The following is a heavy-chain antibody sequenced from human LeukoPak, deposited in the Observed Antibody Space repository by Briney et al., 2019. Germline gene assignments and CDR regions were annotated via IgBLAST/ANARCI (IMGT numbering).Heavy chain of an antibody. CDR1: GFTFTRSA. D-gene: IGHD6-19*01. V-gene: IGHV3-23*01. J-gene: IGHJ4*02. CDR3: AKDLWTDSSGWNYFDY. Sequence: QPGGSLRLSCAASGFTFTRSAMGWVRQAPGKGLAWVSCITNSGGGTYYADSVKGRFTISRDNSKSTLYLQMNSLRAEDTAVYYCAKDLWTDSSGWNYFDYWGQGALVTVSS. CDR2: ITNSGGGT.